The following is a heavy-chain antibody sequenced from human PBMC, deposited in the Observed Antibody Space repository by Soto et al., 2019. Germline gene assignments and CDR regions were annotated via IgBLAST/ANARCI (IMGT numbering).Heavy chain of an antibody. CDR3: VRAAGYSGNDYVYYYGIDV. D-gene: IGHD5-12*01. CDR1: GFTFSSYG. J-gene: IGHJ6*02. CDR2: VWYDGGNK. Sequence: QVQLVESGGGVVQPGRSLRLSCAASGFTFSSYGMHWVRQAPGKGLEWVALVWYDGGNKYYADSVKGRFTISRDNSKYTLYLQMPSLRDEDTAVYYCVRAAGYSGNDYVYYYGIDVWGQGTTVTVSS. V-gene: IGHV3-33*01.